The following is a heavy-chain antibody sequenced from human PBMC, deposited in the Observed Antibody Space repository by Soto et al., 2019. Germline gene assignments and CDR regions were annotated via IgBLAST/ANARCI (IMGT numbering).Heavy chain of an antibody. J-gene: IGHJ6*02. V-gene: IGHV1-8*01. Sequence: ASVKVSCKASGCTFTSYDINWVRQATGQGLVWMGWMNPNSGNTGYAKKFQGRVTMTRNTYISTAYMELSSLRSEDTAVYYCARCITIFGVVIADYYYGMDVWGQGTTVSVS. CDR2: MNPNSGNT. CDR3: ARCITIFGVVIADYYYGMDV. D-gene: IGHD3-3*01. CDR1: GCTFTSYD.